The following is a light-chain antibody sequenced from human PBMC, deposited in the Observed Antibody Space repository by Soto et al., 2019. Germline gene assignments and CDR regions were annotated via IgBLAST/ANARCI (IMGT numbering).Light chain of an antibody. CDR1: QAISSW. J-gene: IGKJ4*01. CDR2: AAS. CDR3: QQANSFPRALS. Sequence: DIQMTQSPSSVSASVGDRVTITCRASQAISSWLAWYQQKPGQAPKLLIYAASSLQSGVPSRFSGSGSGTDFTLTSSSLQPEDFAPYDCQQANSFPRALSFGGGTKVEIK. V-gene: IGKV1-12*01.